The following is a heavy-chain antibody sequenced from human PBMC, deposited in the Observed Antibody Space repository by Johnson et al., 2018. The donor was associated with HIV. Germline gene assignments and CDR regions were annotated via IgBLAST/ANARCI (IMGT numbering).Heavy chain of an antibody. CDR2: ISYDGSAK. CDR3: VREEGNDILTRGDAFDI. CDR1: GFTFSSYG. J-gene: IGHJ3*02. V-gene: IGHV3-30*03. D-gene: IGHD3-9*01. Sequence: VQLVESGGGVVQPGRSLRLSCAASGFTFSSYGMNWVRQAPGKGLEWVAVISYDGSAKYYADSVKGRFTISRDNAKNSLYLQMNSLRAEDTAVYYCVREEGNDILTRGDAFDIWGQGTLVTVSS.